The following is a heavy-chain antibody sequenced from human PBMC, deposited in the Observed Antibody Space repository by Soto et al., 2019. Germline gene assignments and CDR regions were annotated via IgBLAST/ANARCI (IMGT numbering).Heavy chain of an antibody. CDR3: ARGVRKLGIPGPLYYFDY. D-gene: IGHD7-27*01. J-gene: IGHJ4*02. CDR1: GYTFTSYG. CDR2: ISAYNGNT. Sequence: ASVKVSCKASGYTFTSYGISWVRQAPGQGLEWMGWISAYNGNTNYAQKLQGRVTMTTDTSTSTAYMELRSLRSDDTAVYYCARGVRKLGIPGPLYYFDYWGQGTLVTVSS. V-gene: IGHV1-18*01.